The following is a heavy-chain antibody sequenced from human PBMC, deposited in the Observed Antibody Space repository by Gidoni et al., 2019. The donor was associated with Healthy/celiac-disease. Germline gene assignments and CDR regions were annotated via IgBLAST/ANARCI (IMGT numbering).Heavy chain of an antibody. D-gene: IGHD2-15*01. CDR3: ARENGAGYWDY. J-gene: IGHJ4*02. V-gene: IGHV3-53*01. CDR1: GFTVSSNY. CDR2: IYSGGST. Sequence: EVPLVESGGGLLQPGGSLILSCAASGFTVSSNYMSWVRQAPGKGLEWGSVIYSGGSTYYADSVKGRFTISRDNSKNTLYLQMNSLRAEDRAVYYCARENGAGYWDYWGQGTLVTVSS.